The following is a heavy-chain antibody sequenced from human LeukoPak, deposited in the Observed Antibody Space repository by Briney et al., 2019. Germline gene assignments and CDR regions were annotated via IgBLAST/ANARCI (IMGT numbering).Heavy chain of an antibody. J-gene: IGHJ6*03. D-gene: IGHD2-2*01. Sequence: PSETLSLTCTVAGGSISSYYWSWIRQPPGKGLEWIGYIYYSGSTNYNPSLKSRVTISVDASKNQFSLKLSSVTAADTAVYYCAASQGQYQLPPTEGDYYYYYMDVWGKGTTVTVSS. V-gene: IGHV4-59*01. CDR2: IYYSGST. CDR1: GGSISSYY. CDR3: AASQGQYQLPPTEGDYYYYYMDV.